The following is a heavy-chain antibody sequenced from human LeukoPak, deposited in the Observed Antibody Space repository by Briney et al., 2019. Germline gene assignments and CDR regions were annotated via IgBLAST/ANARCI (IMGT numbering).Heavy chain of an antibody. CDR1: GGSFSGYY. CDR2: INHSGST. J-gene: IGHJ6*02. Sequence: SETLSLTCAVYGGSFSGYYWSWIRQPPGKGLEWIGEINHSGSTNYNPSLKSRVTISADTSKNQFSLKLSSVTAADTAVYYCARERLVGATTPPYGMDVWGQGTTVTVSS. CDR3: ARERLVGATTPPYGMDV. V-gene: IGHV4-34*01. D-gene: IGHD1-26*01.